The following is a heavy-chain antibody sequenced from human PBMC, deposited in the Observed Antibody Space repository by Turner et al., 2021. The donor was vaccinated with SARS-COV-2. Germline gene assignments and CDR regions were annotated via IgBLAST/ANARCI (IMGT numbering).Heavy chain of an antibody. Sequence: EVQLVESGGGLVKPGGSLRLSCAPPGFTLSSYSMNWVRQAPGKGLEWVSSISSSSSYIYYADSVKGRFTISRDNAKNSLYLQLNSLRAEDTAVYYCATIAAAGPDFYYYYGMDVWGQGTTVTVSS. J-gene: IGHJ6*02. CDR1: GFTLSSYS. V-gene: IGHV3-21*01. CDR2: ISSSSSYI. D-gene: IGHD6-13*01. CDR3: ATIAAAGPDFYYYYGMDV.